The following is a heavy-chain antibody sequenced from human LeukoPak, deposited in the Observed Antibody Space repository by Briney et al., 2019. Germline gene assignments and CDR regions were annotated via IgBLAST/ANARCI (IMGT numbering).Heavy chain of an antibody. D-gene: IGHD3-10*01. CDR3: ARRRRPFTRNDAFDI. J-gene: IGHJ3*02. CDR1: GGSISSYY. CDR2: VYYTGST. Sequence: SETLSLTCTVSGGSISSYYWSWVRQPPGKGLEWIGFVYYTGSTNYSPSLKSRVTISVDTSKNQFSLKLSSVTAADTAVYYCARRRRPFTRNDAFDIWGQGTMVTVSS. V-gene: IGHV4-59*12.